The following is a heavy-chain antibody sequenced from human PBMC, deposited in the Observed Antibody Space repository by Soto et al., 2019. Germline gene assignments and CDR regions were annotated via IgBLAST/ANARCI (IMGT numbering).Heavy chain of an antibody. CDR2: IYPGDSRS. V-gene: IGHV5-51*01. D-gene: IGHD2-2*01. CDR3: ARRYCSSATCPRNYYGMDV. Sequence: GESLKISCKGSGYRFSIYWIGWVRQMPGKGLEWVGNIYPGDSRSTYSPSFQGHVTISTDKSINTAYLQWSSLKASDTAMYYCARRYCSSATCPRNYYGMDVWGQGTTVTVSS. CDR1: GYRFSIYW. J-gene: IGHJ6*02.